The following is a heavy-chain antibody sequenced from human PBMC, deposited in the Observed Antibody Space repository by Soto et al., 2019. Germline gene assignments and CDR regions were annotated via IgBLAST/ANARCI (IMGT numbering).Heavy chain of an antibody. CDR1: GFTFSNAW. CDR3: TTDGDSNDFWSGYYIN. V-gene: IGHV3-15*01. Sequence: XGSLRLSCAASGFTFSNAWMSWVRQAPGKGLEWVGRIKSKTDGGTTDYAAPVKGRFTISRDDSKNTLYLQMNSLKTEDTAVYYCTTDGDSNDFWSGYYINWGQGTLVTVSS. J-gene: IGHJ4*02. D-gene: IGHD3-3*01. CDR2: IKSKTDGGTT.